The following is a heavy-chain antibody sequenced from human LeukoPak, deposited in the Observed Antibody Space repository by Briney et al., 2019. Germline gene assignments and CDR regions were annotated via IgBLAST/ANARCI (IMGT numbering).Heavy chain of an antibody. CDR1: GVSFSGYY. CDR2: INRSGST. J-gene: IGHJ1*01. CDR3: ARSPPHYYGSRSYYKKPPRRSNFHH. V-gene: IGHV4-34*01. Sequence: AETLSLTCAAYGVSFSGYYWSWIRQAPGKGLEWIWEINRSGSTIYNPSLMSRGSISVHTSKNQFSLKLSSVPPADTAVYYCARSPPHYYGSRSYYKKPPRRSNFHHWGQGPLVTVSS. D-gene: IGHD3-10*01.